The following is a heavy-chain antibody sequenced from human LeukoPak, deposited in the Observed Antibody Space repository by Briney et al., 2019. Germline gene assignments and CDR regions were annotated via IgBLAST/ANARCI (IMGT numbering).Heavy chain of an antibody. CDR2: TWFDGSDK. J-gene: IGHJ4*02. Sequence: GGSLRLSCAASGFTFSTYGLHWVRQAPGMGLEWVAVTWFDGSDKFYSDSVKGRFTISRDNSKTTVYLQMNSLRAEDTAVYYCARDPSDGRYYFDYWGQGTLVTVTP. CDR1: GFTFSTYG. V-gene: IGHV3-33*01. CDR3: ARDPSDGRYYFDY.